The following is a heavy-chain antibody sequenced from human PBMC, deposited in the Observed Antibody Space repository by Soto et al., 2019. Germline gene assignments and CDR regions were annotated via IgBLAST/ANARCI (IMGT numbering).Heavy chain of an antibody. CDR3: GRDRHVPACSNGVCYSYYYYYGMDV. Sequence: QVQLVQSGAEVKKPGSSVKVSCKASGGTFSSYAISWVRQAPGQGLEWLGGIIPIFGTANYAQKFQGRVTSTGDESTSTAYMELSSLRCEDTAVYYCGRDRHVPACSNGVCYSYYYYYGMDVWGQGSTVTVSS. J-gene: IGHJ6*02. CDR2: IIPIFGTA. V-gene: IGHV1-69*01. CDR1: GGTFSSYA. D-gene: IGHD2-8*01.